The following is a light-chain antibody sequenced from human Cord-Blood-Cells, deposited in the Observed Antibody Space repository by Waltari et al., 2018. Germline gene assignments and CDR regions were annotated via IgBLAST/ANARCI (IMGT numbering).Light chain of an antibody. CDR1: QSISSW. CDR3: QQYNSYWT. J-gene: IGKJ1*01. CDR2: KAS. Sequence: IQMTQSPSTLSAFVGDRVTITCRASQSISSWLAWYQQKPGKAPKLLIYKASSLESGVPSRFSGSGSGTEFTLTISSLQPDDFATYYCQQYNSYWTFGQGTKVEIK. V-gene: IGKV1-5*03.